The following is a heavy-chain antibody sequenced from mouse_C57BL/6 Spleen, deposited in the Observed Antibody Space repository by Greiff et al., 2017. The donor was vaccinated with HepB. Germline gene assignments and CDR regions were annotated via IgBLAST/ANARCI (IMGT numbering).Heavy chain of an antibody. V-gene: IGHV1-76*01. CDR1: GYTFTDYY. CDR2: IYPGSGNT. J-gene: IGHJ4*01. D-gene: IGHD1-1*01. CDR3: ASYYYGPGAMDY. Sequence: QVQLQQSGAELVRPGASVKLSCKASGYTFTDYYINWVKQRPGQGLEWIARIYPGSGNTYYNEKFKGKATLTAEKSSSTAYMQLSSLTSEDSAVYFCASYYYGPGAMDYWGQGTSVTVSS.